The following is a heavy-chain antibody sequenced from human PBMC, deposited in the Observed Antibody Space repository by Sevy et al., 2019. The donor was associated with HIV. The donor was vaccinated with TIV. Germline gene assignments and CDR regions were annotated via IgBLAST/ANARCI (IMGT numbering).Heavy chain of an antibody. J-gene: IGHJ6*02. Sequence: SETLSLTCAVYGGSFSGYYWSWIRQPPGKGLEWIGEINHSGSTNYNPSLKSRVTISVDTSKNQFSLNLSSVTAADTAVYYCARGRWSCSSTSCNYYHYYGMDVRGQGTTVTVSS. V-gene: IGHV4-34*01. CDR1: GGSFSGYY. CDR2: INHSGST. CDR3: ARGRWSCSSTSCNYYHYYGMDV. D-gene: IGHD2-2*01.